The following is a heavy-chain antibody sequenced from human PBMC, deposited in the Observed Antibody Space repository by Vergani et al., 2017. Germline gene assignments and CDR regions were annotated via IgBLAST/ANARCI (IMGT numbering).Heavy chain of an antibody. V-gene: IGHV3-48*01. D-gene: IGHD2-2*01. Sequence: QLVESGGGWVQPGGSLRLSCVVSGFDFSSYIMNWVRQAPGKGLEWVSFVSTVTKSQSYAESVKGRFTISRDSAKNSLYLQMDSLRAEDTAVYYCAREYSSTSGRAFDFWGQGTKVTVSS. CDR2: VSTVTKSQ. CDR1: GFDFSSYI. J-gene: IGHJ3*01. CDR3: AREYSSTSGRAFDF.